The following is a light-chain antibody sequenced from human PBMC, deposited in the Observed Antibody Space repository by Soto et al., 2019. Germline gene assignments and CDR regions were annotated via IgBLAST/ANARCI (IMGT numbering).Light chain of an antibody. CDR3: QQSYTTPPA. J-gene: IGKJ1*01. Sequence: DIQMTQSPSSLSASVGDRVTITCRACQSVSIYLNWYQQKPGKAPKLLIYTTSSLQSEVPSRFSGSGSGTDFTLTISSLQPEDFATYYCQQSYTTPPAFGQGTKVEVK. V-gene: IGKV1-39*01. CDR1: QSVSIY. CDR2: TTS.